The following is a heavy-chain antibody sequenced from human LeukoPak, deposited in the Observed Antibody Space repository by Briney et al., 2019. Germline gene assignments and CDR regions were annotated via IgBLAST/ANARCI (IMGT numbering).Heavy chain of an antibody. Sequence: SETLSLTCNVSGGAISSSTYYWGWIRQPPGKGLEWIGSIYYSGSTYYNPSLKSRVTISVDTSQNQFSLKLSSMTAADTAVYYCATLEPLYCSGGSCFCGIPWGQGTLVTVSS. J-gene: IGHJ5*02. CDR1: GGAISSSTYY. D-gene: IGHD2-15*01. V-gene: IGHV4-39*01. CDR3: ATLEPLYCSGGSCFCGIP. CDR2: IYYSGST.